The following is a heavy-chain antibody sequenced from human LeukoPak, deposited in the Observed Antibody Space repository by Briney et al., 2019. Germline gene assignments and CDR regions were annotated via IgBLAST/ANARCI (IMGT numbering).Heavy chain of an antibody. CDR2: ISRGVGST. V-gene: IGHV3-23*01. J-gene: IGHJ4*02. Sequence: PGGSLRLSCAASGFTFSSYDLSWVRQAPGKGLGCVSAISRGVGSTYYADSVKGRFTVSRDNSKNTLYLQMNNLRADDTAVYYCAKKGQADDYGKPDWGQGTLVTVSS. CDR3: AKKGQADDYGKPD. CDR1: GFTFSSYD. D-gene: IGHD4-17*01.